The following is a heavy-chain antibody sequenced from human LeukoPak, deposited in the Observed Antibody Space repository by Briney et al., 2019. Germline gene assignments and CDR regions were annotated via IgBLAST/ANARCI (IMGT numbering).Heavy chain of an antibody. J-gene: IGHJ3*02. CDR1: GFTFSTYG. CDR3: AKDRYYDSSGAFDI. D-gene: IGHD3-22*01. Sequence: PGRSLRLSCAASGFTFSTYGMNWVRQAPGKGLEWVSSVNDFGGDAYYADSVRGRFTISRDNSKNTLYLQMNSLRAEDTAVYYCAKDRYYDSSGAFDIWGQGTMVTVSS. V-gene: IGHV3-23*01. CDR2: VNDFGGDA.